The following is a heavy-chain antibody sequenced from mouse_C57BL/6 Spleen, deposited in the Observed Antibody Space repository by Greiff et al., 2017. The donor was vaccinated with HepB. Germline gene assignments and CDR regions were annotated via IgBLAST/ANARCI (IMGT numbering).Heavy chain of an antibody. Sequence: QVQLQQPGAELVKPGASVKLSCKASGYTFTSYWMQWVKQRPGQGLEWIGEIDPSDSYTNYNQKFKGKATLTVDTSSSPAYMQLSSLTSEDSAVYYCARFLGPAYWGQGTLVTVSA. V-gene: IGHV1-50*01. CDR1: GYTFTSYW. CDR2: IDPSDSYT. CDR3: ARFLGPAY. J-gene: IGHJ3*01. D-gene: IGHD4-1*01.